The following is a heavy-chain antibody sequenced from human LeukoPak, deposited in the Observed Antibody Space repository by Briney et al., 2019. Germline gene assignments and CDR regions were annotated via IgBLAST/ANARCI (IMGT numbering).Heavy chain of an antibody. D-gene: IGHD3-10*01. J-gene: IGHJ5*02. CDR2: ISASCDRT. V-gene: IGHV3-23*01. CDR1: GFTFSSYA. Sequence: PGGSLRLSCAASGFTFSSYAMSWVRQAPGRGLDWVSAISASCDRTYYADSVKGRFTISRDNSKNTLYLQMNSLRAEDTAVYSCAKNGEVLSWFDPWGQGTLVTVSS. CDR3: AKNGEVLSWFDP.